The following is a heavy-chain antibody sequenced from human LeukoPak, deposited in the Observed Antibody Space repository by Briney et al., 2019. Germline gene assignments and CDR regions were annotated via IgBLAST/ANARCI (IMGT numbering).Heavy chain of an antibody. Sequence: GRSLRLSCAASGFTFSSYGMHWVRQAPGKGLEWVAVISYDGSNKYYADSVKGRFTISRDNSKNTLYLQMNSLRAEDTAVYYCARDNYDSSTPYYFDYWGQGTLVTVSS. J-gene: IGHJ4*02. CDR3: ARDNYDSSTPYYFDY. D-gene: IGHD3-22*01. V-gene: IGHV3-30*03. CDR1: GFTFSSYG. CDR2: ISYDGSNK.